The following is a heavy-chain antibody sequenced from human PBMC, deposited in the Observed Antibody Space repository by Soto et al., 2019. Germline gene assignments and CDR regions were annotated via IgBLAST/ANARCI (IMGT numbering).Heavy chain of an antibody. CDR3: ARGWNGYYYGMDV. CDR1: GGSISSSYF. D-gene: IGHD1-1*01. J-gene: IGHJ6*02. Sequence: SETLSLTCTVSGGSISSSYFLGWIRQPPGKGLEWIGSIYYSGSTYYNPSLKSRVTISVDTSKNQFSLKLSSVTAADTAVYYCARGWNGYYYGMDVWGQGTTVTVSS. V-gene: IGHV4-39*01. CDR2: IYYSGST.